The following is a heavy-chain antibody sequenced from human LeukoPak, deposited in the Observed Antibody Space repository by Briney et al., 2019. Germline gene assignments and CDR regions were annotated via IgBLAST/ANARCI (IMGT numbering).Heavy chain of an antibody. Sequence: PGGSLRLSCAASGFTFSSYWIHWVRQAPGKGLVWVSRINSDGSSTTYADSVKGRFTISRDNAKNTLYLQMNSLRAEDTAVYFCAKGSKAVLFTRDHYMDVWGKGTTVTISS. CDR3: AKGSKAVLFTRDHYMDV. V-gene: IGHV3-74*01. CDR1: GFTFSSYW. D-gene: IGHD6-19*01. J-gene: IGHJ6*03. CDR2: INSDGSST.